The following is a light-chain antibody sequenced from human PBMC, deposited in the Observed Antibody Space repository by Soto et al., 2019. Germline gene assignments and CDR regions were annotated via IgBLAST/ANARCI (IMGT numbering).Light chain of an antibody. CDR2: EVT. CDR3: ISYAGSNILV. Sequence: QSVLTQPPSASGSPGQSVTISCTGTSSDVGVYNYVSWYQQLPGKAPKLIIYEVTQRPPGVPDRFSGSKSGNTASLTVSGLQAEDEGDYHCISYAGSNILVFGGGTKLTVL. J-gene: IGLJ3*02. V-gene: IGLV2-8*01. CDR1: SSDVGVYNY.